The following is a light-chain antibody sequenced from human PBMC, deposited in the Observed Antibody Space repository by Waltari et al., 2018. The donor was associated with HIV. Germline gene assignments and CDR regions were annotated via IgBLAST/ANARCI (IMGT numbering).Light chain of an antibody. CDR3: SSYAGSNNLV. CDR2: EVS. CDR1: SSDVGGYNY. J-gene: IGLJ2*01. Sequence: QSALTPPPSASGSPGSSVTISCTGTSSDVGGYNYVSWYQPPPGKAPKLMIYEVSKRPSGVPDRFSGSKSGNTASLTVSGLQAEDEADYYCSSYAGSNNLVFGGGTKLTVL. V-gene: IGLV2-8*01.